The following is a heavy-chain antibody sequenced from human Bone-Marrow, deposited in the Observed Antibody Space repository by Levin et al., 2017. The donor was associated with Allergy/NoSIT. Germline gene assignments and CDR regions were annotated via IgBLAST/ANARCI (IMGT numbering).Heavy chain of an antibody. CDR1: GVSINSGGSF. J-gene: IGHJ4*02. D-gene: IGHD3-9*01. Sequence: SETLSLTCTVSGVSINSGGSFWSWVRQHPGKGLELIGYINYIGNTNYNPSLKSRVAISLDTSKNQIALKLSSVTAADTAVYYCARGGDILTAWGQGTLVTVSS. CDR3: ARGGDILTA. CDR2: INYIGNT. V-gene: IGHV4-31*03.